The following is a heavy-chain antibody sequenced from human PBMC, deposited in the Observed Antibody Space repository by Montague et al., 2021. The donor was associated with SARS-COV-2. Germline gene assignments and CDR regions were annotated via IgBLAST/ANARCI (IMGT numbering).Heavy chain of an antibody. J-gene: IGHJ6*02. Sequence: CAISGDSVSSNSAAWNWIRQSPSRGLEWLGRTYYRSKWYNDYAVSVKSRITINPDTSKNRFSLKLSSVTAADTAVYYCARASITIFGVADYGMDVWGQGTTVTVSS. CDR3: ARASITIFGVADYGMDV. D-gene: IGHD3-3*01. V-gene: IGHV6-1*01. CDR1: GDSVSSNSAA. CDR2: TYYRSKWYN.